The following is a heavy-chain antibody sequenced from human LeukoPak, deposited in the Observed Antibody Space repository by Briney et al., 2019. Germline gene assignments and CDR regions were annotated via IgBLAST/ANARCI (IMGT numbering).Heavy chain of an antibody. CDR3: ARDGPAAYDSSGYFNDIENAFDI. Sequence: GGSLRLSCAASGFTFSSYGMHWVRQAPGKGLEWVAVISYDGSNKYYADSVKGRFTISRDNSKNTLYLQMNSLRAEDTAVYYCARDGPAAYDSSGYFNDIENAFDIWGQGTMVTVSS. CDR2: ISYDGSNK. CDR1: GFTFSSYG. D-gene: IGHD3-22*01. J-gene: IGHJ3*02. V-gene: IGHV3-30*03.